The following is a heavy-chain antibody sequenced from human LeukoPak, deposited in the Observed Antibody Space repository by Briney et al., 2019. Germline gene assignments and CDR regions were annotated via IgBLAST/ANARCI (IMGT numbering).Heavy chain of an antibody. D-gene: IGHD3-10*01. Sequence: GGSLRLSCAASGFTFSSYGMHWVRQAPGKGLEWVAFIRYDGSNKYYADSVKGRFTISRDNSKNTLYLQMNSLRAEDTAVYYCAKDSYGSGSYPRPYYFDYWGQGTLVTVSS. J-gene: IGHJ4*02. CDR2: IRYDGSNK. CDR3: AKDSYGSGSYPRPYYFDY. V-gene: IGHV3-30*02. CDR1: GFTFSSYG.